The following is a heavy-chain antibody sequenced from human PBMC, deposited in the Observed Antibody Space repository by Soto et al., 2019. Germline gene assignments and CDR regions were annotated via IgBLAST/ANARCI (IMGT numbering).Heavy chain of an antibody. D-gene: IGHD3-22*01. J-gene: IGHJ5*02. CDR1: GGSISSGGYS. CDR3: ARAYYDTNGYSLDP. Sequence: SETLSLTCAASGGSISSGGYSWSWIRQPPGKGLEWVGYIYHSGSTYYNPSLKSRVTISVDRSKNQFSLKLSSVTAADTAVYYCARAYYDTNGYSLDPWGQGTLVTVS. CDR2: IYHSGST. V-gene: IGHV4-30-2*01.